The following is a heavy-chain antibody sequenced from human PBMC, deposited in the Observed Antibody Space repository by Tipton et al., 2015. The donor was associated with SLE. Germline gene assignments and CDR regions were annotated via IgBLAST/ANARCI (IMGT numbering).Heavy chain of an antibody. CDR2: ISWNSNKT. V-gene: IGHV3-9*01. D-gene: IGHD3-10*01. Sequence: SLRLSCAASGFKFDDYGMHWVRQAPGKALEWVSGISWNSNKTGYAASVKGRFTISRDNAKNSLYLQMSRLGAEDTATYFCAKDVYGSGSPFYFDSWGQGTLVTVS. J-gene: IGHJ4*02. CDR1: GFKFDDYG. CDR3: AKDVYGSGSPFYFDS.